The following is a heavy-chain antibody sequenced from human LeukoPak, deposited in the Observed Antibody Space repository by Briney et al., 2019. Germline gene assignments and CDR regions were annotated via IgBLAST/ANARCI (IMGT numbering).Heavy chain of an antibody. CDR1: GFTFSSYE. D-gene: IGHD6-19*01. Sequence: QPGGSLRLSCAASGFTFSSYEMNWVRQAPGKGLEWVSYISISVSTIYYADSVKGRFAISRDNAKNSLYLQMNSLRPEDTALYYCAKDGGAWSLGAYHSYGMHVWGQGTAVTVSS. CDR3: AKDGGAWSLGAYHSYGMHV. J-gene: IGHJ6*02. CDR2: ISISVSTI. V-gene: IGHV3-48*03.